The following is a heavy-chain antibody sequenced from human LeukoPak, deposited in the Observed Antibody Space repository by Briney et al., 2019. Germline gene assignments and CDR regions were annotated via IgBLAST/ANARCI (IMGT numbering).Heavy chain of an antibody. V-gene: IGHV1-2*06. Sequence: GASVKVSCKAAGYTFTGYYMFWLRQAPGQGLEWMGRINPNSGGTNYAQKFQGRVTMTRDTSISTAYMELSRLRSDDTAVYYCARRGPMIVVAEDYWGQGTLVTVSS. D-gene: IGHD3-22*01. CDR2: INPNSGGT. CDR1: GYTFTGYY. CDR3: ARRGPMIVVAEDY. J-gene: IGHJ4*02.